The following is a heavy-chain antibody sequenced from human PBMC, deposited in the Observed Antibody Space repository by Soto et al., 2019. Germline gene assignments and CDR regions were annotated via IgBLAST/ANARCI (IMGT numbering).Heavy chain of an antibody. CDR2: ISSSGDSA. V-gene: IGHV3-23*01. J-gene: IGHJ4*02. CDR3: AKAGHYYDSSGYPG. D-gene: IGHD3-22*01. Sequence: HPGGSLRLSCAASGFFFSTYAMNWVRQAPGKGLEWVSAISSSGDSAYYAESVRGRFTISRDNSKNTLYLQMNSLRAEDTAVYYCAKAGHYYDSSGYPGWGQGTLVTVSS. CDR1: GFFFSTYA.